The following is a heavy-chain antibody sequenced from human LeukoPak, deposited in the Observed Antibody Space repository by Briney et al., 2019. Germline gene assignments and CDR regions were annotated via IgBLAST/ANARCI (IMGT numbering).Heavy chain of an antibody. CDR3: AGPWDQVGFDP. V-gene: IGHV1-2*02. J-gene: IGHJ5*02. CDR2: IYLKTGGT. D-gene: IGHD1-26*01. CDR1: GYTFTGYY. Sequence: ASVKVSCKASGYTFTGYYLHWVRQAPGQGLEWMGWIYLKTGGTSYAQKFQGRVTMTRDTSISTAYMELIGLRSDDTAVYYCAGPWDQVGFDPWGQGTLVSVSS.